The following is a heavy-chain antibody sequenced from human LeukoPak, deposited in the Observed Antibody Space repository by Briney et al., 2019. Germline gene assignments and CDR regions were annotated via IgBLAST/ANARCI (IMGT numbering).Heavy chain of an antibody. V-gene: IGHV3-33*01. Sequence: KPGGSLRLSCAASGFTFSSYGMHWVRQAPGKGLEWVAVIWYDGSNKYYADSVKGRFTISRDNSKNTLYLQMNSLRAEDTAVYYCACGYESGNWFDPWGQGTLVTVSS. CDR2: IWYDGSNK. CDR3: ACGYESGNWFDP. D-gene: IGHD5-12*01. CDR1: GFTFSSYG. J-gene: IGHJ5*02.